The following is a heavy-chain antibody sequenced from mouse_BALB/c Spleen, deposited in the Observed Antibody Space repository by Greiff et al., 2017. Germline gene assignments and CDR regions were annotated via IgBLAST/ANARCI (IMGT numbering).Heavy chain of an antibody. Sequence: QVQLKESGAGLVKPGASVKLSCKASGYTFTEYIIHWVKQRSGQGLEWIGWFYPGSGSIKYNEKFKDKATLTADKSSSTVYMELSRLTSEDSAVYFCARHEVYYGSSYGGYYAMDYWGQGTSVTVSS. CDR3: ARHEVYYGSSYGGYYAMDY. CDR2: FYPGSGSI. J-gene: IGHJ4*01. V-gene: IGHV1-62-2*01. D-gene: IGHD1-1*01. CDR1: GYTFTEYI.